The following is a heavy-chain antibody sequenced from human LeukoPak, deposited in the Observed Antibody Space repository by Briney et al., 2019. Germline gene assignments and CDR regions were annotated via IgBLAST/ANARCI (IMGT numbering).Heavy chain of an antibody. D-gene: IGHD3-22*01. J-gene: IGHJ3*02. V-gene: IGHV3-33*01. CDR2: IWYDGSNK. Sequence: GRTLRFSCAASGFTFSSYGMHWVRQAPGEGLEGVAVIWYDGSNKYYADSVKGRFTISRDNSKNTLYLQMNSLRAEDTAVYYCAREVGYYYDRRIGAFDIWGQGTMVTVSS. CDR1: GFTFSSYG. CDR3: AREVGYYYDRRIGAFDI.